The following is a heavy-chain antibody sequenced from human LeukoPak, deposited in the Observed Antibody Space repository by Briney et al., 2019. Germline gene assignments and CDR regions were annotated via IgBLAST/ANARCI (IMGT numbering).Heavy chain of an antibody. Sequence: PSETLSLTCTVSGGSISRGRYFRSWIRQPAGKGLEWIGRIYTSGSTNYIPSLKSRVFMSVDTSRNQFSLRLSSVTAADTAVYYCASEVPASIDYFQHWGQGTLVTVSS. V-gene: IGHV4-61*02. CDR1: GGSISRGRYF. CDR3: ASEVPASIDYFQH. D-gene: IGHD2-2*02. CDR2: IYTSGST. J-gene: IGHJ1*01.